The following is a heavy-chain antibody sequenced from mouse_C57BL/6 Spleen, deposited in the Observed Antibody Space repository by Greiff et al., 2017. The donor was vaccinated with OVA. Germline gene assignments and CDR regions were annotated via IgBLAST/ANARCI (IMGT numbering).Heavy chain of an antibody. CDR2: IYPGSGST. CDR1: GYTFTSYW. V-gene: IGHV1-55*01. Sequence: QVQLQQPGAELVKPGASVKMSCKASGYTFTSYWITWVKQRPGQGLEWIGDIYPGSGSTNYNEKFKSKATLTVDTSSSTAYMQLSSLTSADSAVLYRARTQTAQSYYLDHRGQGTTLTSPS. CDR3: ARTQTAQSYYLDH. D-gene: IGHD3-2*02. J-gene: IGHJ2*01.